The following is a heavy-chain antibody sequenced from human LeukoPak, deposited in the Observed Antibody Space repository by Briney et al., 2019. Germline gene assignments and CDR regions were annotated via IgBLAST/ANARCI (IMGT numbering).Heavy chain of an antibody. CDR1: GGSISSSNW. J-gene: IGHJ6*03. V-gene: IGHV4-4*02. Sequence: SGTLSLTCAVSGGSISSSNWWSWVRQPPGKGLEWIGEIYHSGSTNYNPSLKSRVTISVDKSKNQFSLQLNSVTPEDTAVYYCAREVGDQTYYYYYYMDVWGKGTTVTISS. CDR2: IYHSGST. CDR3: AREVGDQTYYYYYYMDV.